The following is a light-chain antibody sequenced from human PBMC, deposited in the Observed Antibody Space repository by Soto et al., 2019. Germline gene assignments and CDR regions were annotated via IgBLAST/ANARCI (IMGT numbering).Light chain of an antibody. Sequence: QPVLTQPPSVSGAPGQRVTISCTGSSSNIGAGYDVHWYKQLPGTAPKLLIYDNSNRPSGVPDRFSGSKSGTSASLAIAGLQAEDEADYYCQSYDSSLSGYVVFGGGTKLTVL. J-gene: IGLJ2*01. V-gene: IGLV1-40*01. CDR1: SSNIGAGYD. CDR2: DNS. CDR3: QSYDSSLSGYVV.